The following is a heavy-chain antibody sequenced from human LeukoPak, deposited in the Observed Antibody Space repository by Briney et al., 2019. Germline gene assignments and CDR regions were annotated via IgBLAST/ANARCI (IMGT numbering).Heavy chain of an antibody. CDR2: INHSGST. CDR3: ARQPVFHYDILTGPVFDY. D-gene: IGHD3-9*01. Sequence: SETLSLTCAVYGGSFSGYYWSWIRQPPGKGLEWIGEINHSGSTNYNPSLKSRVTISVDTSKNQFSLKLSSVTAADTAVYYCARQPVFHYDILTGPVFDYWGQGTLVTVSS. J-gene: IGHJ4*02. V-gene: IGHV4-34*01. CDR1: GGSFSGYY.